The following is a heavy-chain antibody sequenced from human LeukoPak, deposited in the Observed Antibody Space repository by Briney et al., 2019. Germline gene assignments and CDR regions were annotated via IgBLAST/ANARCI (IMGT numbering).Heavy chain of an antibody. CDR2: IYPGDSDT. J-gene: IGHJ4*02. CDR3: ARGYCSSTSCYGDFDF. V-gene: IGHV5-51*01. Sequence: GESLKISCKGSGYSFTSYWIAWVRQMPGKVLEWMGIIYPGDSDTRYSPSFQGQVTISADKSISTAYLQWSSLKASDTAMYYCARGYCSSTSCYGDFDFWGQGTLVTVSS. D-gene: IGHD2-2*01. CDR1: GYSFTSYW.